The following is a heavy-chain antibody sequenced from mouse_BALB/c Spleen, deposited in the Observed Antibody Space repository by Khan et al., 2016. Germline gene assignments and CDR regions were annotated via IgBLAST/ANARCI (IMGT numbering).Heavy chain of an antibody. J-gene: IGHJ2*01. D-gene: IGHD1-1*01. CDR2: IDPANVNS. CDR1: GFNIKDTY. CDR3: ARRCPIFYYGSSFGY. Sequence: VQLQQPGAEIVKPGASVKLSCTASGFNIKDTYMHWVRQRPEQGLEWIGRIDPANVNSKYDPNFQGKATITADTSSNTAYLQLSGLTSEDTAVYFCARRCPIFYYGSSFGYWGQGTALTVSS. V-gene: IGHV14-3*02.